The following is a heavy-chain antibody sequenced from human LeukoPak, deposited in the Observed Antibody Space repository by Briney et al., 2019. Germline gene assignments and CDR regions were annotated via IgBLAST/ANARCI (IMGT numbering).Heavy chain of an antibody. CDR1: GFTFSNYG. Sequence: GGSLRLSCAASGFTFSNYGMHWVRQAPGKGLEWVAFIRYHGSDKYYADSVKGRFTISRDNSKNTLYLQMNSLRAEDTSVYYCARSPTSWYFDYWGQGTLVTVSS. CDR2: IRYHGSDK. D-gene: IGHD2-2*01. J-gene: IGHJ4*02. V-gene: IGHV3-30*02. CDR3: ARSPTSWYFDY.